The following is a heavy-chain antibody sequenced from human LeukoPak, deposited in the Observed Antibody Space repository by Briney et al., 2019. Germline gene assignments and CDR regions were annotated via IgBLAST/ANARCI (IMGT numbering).Heavy chain of an antibody. Sequence: ASETLSLTCTVSGGSISSYYWSWIRQPPGKGLEWIGYIYYSGSTNYNPSLESRVTISVDTSKNQFSLKLSSVTAADTAVYYCARLYSSSWYEHYYYGMDVWGKGTTVTVSS. CDR2: IYYSGST. CDR3: ARLYSSSWYEHYYYGMDV. D-gene: IGHD6-13*01. V-gene: IGHV4-59*01. CDR1: GGSISSYY. J-gene: IGHJ6*04.